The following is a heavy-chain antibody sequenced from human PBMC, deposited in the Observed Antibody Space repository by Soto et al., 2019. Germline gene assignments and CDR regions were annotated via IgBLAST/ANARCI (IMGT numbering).Heavy chain of an antibody. CDR2: TYYRSKWYN. CDR3: ARDRAEQLVPQYYYYGMDV. CDR1: GDSVSSNSAA. V-gene: IGHV6-1*01. Sequence: SQTLSLTCAISGDSVSSNSAAWNWIRQSPSRGLEWLGRTYYRSKWYNDYAVSVKSRITINPDTSKNQFSLQLNSVTPEDTAVYYCARDRAEQLVPQYYYYGMDVWGQGTTVTVSS. J-gene: IGHJ6*02. D-gene: IGHD6-6*01.